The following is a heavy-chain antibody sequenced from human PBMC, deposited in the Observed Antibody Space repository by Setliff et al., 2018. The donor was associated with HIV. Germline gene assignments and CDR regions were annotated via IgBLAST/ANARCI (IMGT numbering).Heavy chain of an antibody. CDR2: INHSGST. V-gene: IGHV4-39*07. D-gene: IGHD3-3*01. Sequence: PSETLSLTCTVSRGSISSSTYYWGWIRQPPGKGLEWIGEINHSGSTNYNPSLKSRVTISIDTSKNQFFLKLSTMTAADTAVYYCARGYVYDFWSGYYALHYYYMDVWGKGTTVTVSS. CDR3: ARGYVYDFWSGYYALHYYYMDV. CDR1: RGSISSSTYY. J-gene: IGHJ6*03.